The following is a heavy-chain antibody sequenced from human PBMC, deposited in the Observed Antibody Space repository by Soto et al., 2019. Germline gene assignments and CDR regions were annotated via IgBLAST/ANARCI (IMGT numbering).Heavy chain of an antibody. D-gene: IGHD1-26*01. J-gene: IGHJ4*02. Sequence: PETLSLTCVVSGGSLSSYYWSWIRQPPGKGLEWIGYIYYSGSTNYNPSLKSRVTVSVDTSKNQFSLKLSSVTAADTAVYYCARPSGSYLYYFDYWGQGTLVTVSS. V-gene: IGHV4-59*08. CDR3: ARPSGSYLYYFDY. CDR1: GGSLSSYY. CDR2: IYYSGST.